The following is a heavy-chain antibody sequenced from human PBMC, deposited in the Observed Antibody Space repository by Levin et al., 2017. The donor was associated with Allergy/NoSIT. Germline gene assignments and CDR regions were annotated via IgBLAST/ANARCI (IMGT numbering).Heavy chain of an antibody. Sequence: QSGGSLRLSCAASEFSFSRYWMSWVRQAPGKGLEWVANINQDGSRKSYVDSVEGRFTISRDNAKNSLYLQMNSLRVEDTAVYYCTRDYTESDGWYSGRVYWGQGTLVAVSS. D-gene: IGHD6-19*01. J-gene: IGHJ4*02. CDR3: TRDYTESDGWYSGRVY. CDR2: INQDGSRK. CDR1: EFSFSRYW. V-gene: IGHV3-7*01.